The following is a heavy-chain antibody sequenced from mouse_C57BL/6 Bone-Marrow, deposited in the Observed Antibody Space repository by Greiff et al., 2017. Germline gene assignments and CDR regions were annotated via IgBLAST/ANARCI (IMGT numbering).Heavy chain of an antibody. CDR2: IDPETGGT. Sequence: QVQLKQSGAELVRPGASVTLSCKASGYTFTDYEMHWVKQTPVHDLEWIGAIDPETGGTAYNQKFKGKAILTADKSSSTAYMELRSLTSEDSAVYYCTIYYGKGDYAMDYWGQGTSVTVSS. D-gene: IGHD2-1*01. CDR1: GYTFTDYE. J-gene: IGHJ4*01. CDR3: TIYYGKGDYAMDY. V-gene: IGHV1-15*01.